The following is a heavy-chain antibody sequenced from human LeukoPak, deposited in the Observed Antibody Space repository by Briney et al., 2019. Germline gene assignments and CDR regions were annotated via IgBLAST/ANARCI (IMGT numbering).Heavy chain of an antibody. V-gene: IGHV3-30*18. J-gene: IGHJ4*02. CDR3: AKKLKGTYGSGTIDY. CDR2: ISYDGSNK. Sequence: GGSLRLSCAASGFTFSSYGMHWVRQAPGKGLEWVVVISYDGSNKYYADSVKGRFTISRDNSKNTLYLQMNSLRAEDTAVYYCAKKLKGTYGSGTIDYWGQGTLVTVSS. D-gene: IGHD3-10*01. CDR1: GFTFSSYG.